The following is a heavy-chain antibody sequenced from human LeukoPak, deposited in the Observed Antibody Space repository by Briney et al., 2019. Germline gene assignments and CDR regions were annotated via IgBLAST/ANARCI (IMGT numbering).Heavy chain of an antibody. J-gene: IGHJ5*02. Sequence: GGSLRLSCAASGFTFSSYGMHWVRQAPGKGLEWVAVISYDGSNKYYADSVKGRFTISRDNSKNTLYLQMNSLRAEDTAVYYCAKDWQTQIRFWFDPWGQGTLVTVSS. CDR1: GFTFSSYG. CDR2: ISYDGSNK. D-gene: IGHD3-16*01. V-gene: IGHV3-30*18. CDR3: AKDWQTQIRFWFDP.